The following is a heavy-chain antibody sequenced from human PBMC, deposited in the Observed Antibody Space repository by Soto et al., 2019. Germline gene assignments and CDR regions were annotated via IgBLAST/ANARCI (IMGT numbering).Heavy chain of an antibody. Sequence: QVLLVESGGGVVQPGKSLRLSCAGSGFTFSSYGMDWVRQAPGKGLGWVAVISYDGSNKYYADSVKGRFTISRDNSKNTLYLQMSSLRADDTAVYYCAKDRMGAGVRGYFDYWGQGTLVTVSS. CDR1: GFTFSSYG. CDR3: AKDRMGAGVRGYFDY. J-gene: IGHJ4*02. V-gene: IGHV3-30*18. CDR2: ISYDGSNK. D-gene: IGHD3-10*01.